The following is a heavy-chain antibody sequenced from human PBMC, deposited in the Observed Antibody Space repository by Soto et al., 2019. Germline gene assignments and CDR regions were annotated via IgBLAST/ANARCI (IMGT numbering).Heavy chain of an antibody. CDR2: IKSKTDGGTT. CDR1: GFTFSNAW. D-gene: IGHD3-16*02. CDR3: TTFSQYYDYVWGSYRPLYYYGMDV. V-gene: IGHV3-15*01. J-gene: IGHJ6*02. Sequence: EVQLVESGGGLVKPGGSLRLSCAASGFTFSNAWMSWVRQAPGKGLEWVGRIKSKTDGGTTDYAAPVKGRFTISRDDSKNTLYLQMNSLKTEDTAVYYCTTFSQYYDYVWGSYRPLYYYGMDVWGQGTTVTVSS.